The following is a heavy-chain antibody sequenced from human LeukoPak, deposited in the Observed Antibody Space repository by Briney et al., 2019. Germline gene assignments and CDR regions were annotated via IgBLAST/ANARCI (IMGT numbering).Heavy chain of an antibody. J-gene: IGHJ4*02. Sequence: ASVKVSCKASGYTFTGYYMHWVRQAPGQGLKWMGWINPNSSGTNYAQKFQGRVTMTRDTSISTAYMELSRLRSDDTAVYYCARAGVWFGEITDYWGQGTLVTVSS. CDR2: INPNSSGT. V-gene: IGHV1-2*02. D-gene: IGHD3-10*01. CDR1: GYTFTGYY. CDR3: ARAGVWFGEITDY.